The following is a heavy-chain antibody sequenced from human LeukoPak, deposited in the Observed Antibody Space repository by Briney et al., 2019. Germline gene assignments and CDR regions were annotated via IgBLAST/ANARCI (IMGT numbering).Heavy chain of an antibody. V-gene: IGHV4-31*03. CDR1: GGSISSGGYY. CDR3: ARDRGLYGDYYFDS. J-gene: IGHJ4*02. Sequence: SETLSLTCTVSGGSISSGGYYWSWIRQYPGKGLEWIGYIYYRGSTYYNPSLKSRLTISVDTSKNQFSLKLSSVTAADTAVYYCARDRGLYGDYYFDSWGQGTLVTASS. CDR2: IYYRGST. D-gene: IGHD4-17*01.